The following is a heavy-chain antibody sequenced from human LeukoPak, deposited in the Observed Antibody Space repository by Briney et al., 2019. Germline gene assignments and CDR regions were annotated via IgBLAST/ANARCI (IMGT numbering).Heavy chain of an antibody. CDR3: ARDPAPAYYYDSSGYSFDY. J-gene: IGHJ4*02. CDR2: INPNSGGT. Sequence: ASVKVSCKASGYTFTCYYMHWVRQAPGQGLEWMGWINPNSGGTNYAQKFQGRVTMTRDTSISTAYMELSRLRSDDTAVYYCARDPAPAYYYDSSGYSFDYWGQGTLVTVSS. V-gene: IGHV1-2*02. D-gene: IGHD3-22*01. CDR1: GYTFTCYY.